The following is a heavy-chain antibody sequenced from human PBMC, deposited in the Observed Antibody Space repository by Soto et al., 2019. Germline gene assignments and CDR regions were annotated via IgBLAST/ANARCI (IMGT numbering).Heavy chain of an antibody. CDR2: IIPIFGTA. V-gene: IGHV1-69*01. J-gene: IGHJ6*02. D-gene: IGHD4-17*01. CDR1: GGTFSSYA. CDR3: ARSGYGDYAPYYYGIDV. Sequence: QVQLVQSGAEVKKPGSSVKVSCKASGGTFSSYAISWVRQAPGQGLEWMGGIIPIFGTANYAQKFQGRVTITADESTSTDYMELSSLRSEDTAVYYCARSGYGDYAPYYYGIDVWGQGTTVTVSS.